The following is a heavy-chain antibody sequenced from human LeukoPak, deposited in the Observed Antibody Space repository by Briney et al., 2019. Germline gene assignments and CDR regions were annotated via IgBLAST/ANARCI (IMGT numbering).Heavy chain of an antibody. V-gene: IGHV3-30*18. J-gene: IGHJ6*02. Sequence: GGSLRLSCAASGFTFSSYGMPWVRQAPGKGLEWVAVISYDGSNKYYADSVKGRFTISRDNSKNTLYLQMNSLRAEDTAVYYCAKDARSGYDPGLGYYYYGMDVWGQGTTVTVSS. D-gene: IGHD5-12*01. CDR1: GFTFSSYG. CDR3: AKDARSGYDPGLGYYYYGMDV. CDR2: ISYDGSNK.